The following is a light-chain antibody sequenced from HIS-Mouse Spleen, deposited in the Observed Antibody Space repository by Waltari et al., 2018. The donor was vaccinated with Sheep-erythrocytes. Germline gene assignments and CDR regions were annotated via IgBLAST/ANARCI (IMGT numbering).Light chain of an antibody. CDR1: SSNIGSNT. Sequence: QSVLTQPPSASGTPGQRVTISCSGSSSNIGSNTVNWYQQLPGTAPKLLIYSNNQRPSGVPDRLSGSKSGTSASLAISGHQSEDEADYYCAAWDDSLNGVVFGGGTKLTVL. CDR3: AAWDDSLNGVV. J-gene: IGLJ2*01. CDR2: SNN. V-gene: IGLV1-44*01.